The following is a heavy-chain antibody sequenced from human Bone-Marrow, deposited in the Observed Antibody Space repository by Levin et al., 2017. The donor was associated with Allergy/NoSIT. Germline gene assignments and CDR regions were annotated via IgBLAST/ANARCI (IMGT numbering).Heavy chain of an antibody. CDR3: ASWAMYHYDRSAFDYFYYAMDV. J-gene: IGHJ6*02. D-gene: IGHD3-22*01. Sequence: GESLKISCAASGILFSSYDMNWVRQAPGKGLEWVSSISAGGNYIYYADSVKGRFTISRDNAKNSLFLQMNSLRAEDTAVYYCASWAMYHYDRSAFDYFYYAMDVWGQGATVTVSS. V-gene: IGHV3-21*01. CDR2: ISAGGNYI. CDR1: GILFSSYD.